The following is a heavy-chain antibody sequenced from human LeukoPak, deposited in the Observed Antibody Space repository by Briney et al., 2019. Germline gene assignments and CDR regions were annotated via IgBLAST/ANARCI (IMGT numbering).Heavy chain of an antibody. CDR3: ARAAGGGGDEIYYFDY. Sequence: PSETLSLTCAVYGGSFSGYYWSWIRQPPGKGLEWIGEINHSGSTNYNPSLKSRVTISVDTSKNQFSLKLSSVTAADTAVYYCARAAGGGGDEIYYFDYWGQGTLVAVSS. D-gene: IGHD2-21*02. CDR1: GGSFSGYY. CDR2: INHSGST. V-gene: IGHV4-34*01. J-gene: IGHJ4*02.